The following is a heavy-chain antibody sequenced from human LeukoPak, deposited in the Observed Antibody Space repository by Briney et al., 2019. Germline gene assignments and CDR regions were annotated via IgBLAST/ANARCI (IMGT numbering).Heavy chain of an antibody. J-gene: IGHJ4*02. CDR1: GGSISSSSYY. CDR2: IYYSGNT. Sequence: SETLSLTCTVSGGSISSSSYYWNWIRQPPGKGLEWIGYIYYSGNTNYNPSLKSRLTISIDTSKNQFSLTLRSVTAADTAVYYCARETHYYYDTSGHYDGWGQGTLVTVSS. CDR3: ARETHYYYDTSGHYDG. V-gene: IGHV4-61*01. D-gene: IGHD3-22*01.